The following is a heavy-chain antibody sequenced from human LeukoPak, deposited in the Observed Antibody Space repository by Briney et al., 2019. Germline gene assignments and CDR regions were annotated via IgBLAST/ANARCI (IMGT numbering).Heavy chain of an antibody. V-gene: IGHV4-39*07. CDR1: GGSISSSSYY. CDR3: ARGVTTVTIYYFDY. CDR2: IYHSGST. Sequence: SETLSLTCTVSGGSISSSSYYWSWIRQPPGKGLEWIGEIYHSGSTNYNPSLKSRVTISVDKSKNQFSLKLSSVTAADTAVYYCARGVTTVTIYYFDYWGQGTLVTVSS. D-gene: IGHD4-17*01. J-gene: IGHJ4*02.